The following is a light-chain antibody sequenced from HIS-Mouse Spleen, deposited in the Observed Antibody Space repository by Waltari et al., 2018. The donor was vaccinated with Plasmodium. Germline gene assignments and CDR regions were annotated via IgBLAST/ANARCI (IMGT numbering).Light chain of an antibody. Sequence: DIQLTQSPSTLSASVADRVTITCRPSQSISSWLAWYQQKPGKAPKLLIYKASSLESGVPSRFSGSGSGTEFTLTISSLQPDDFATYYCQQYNSYSYTFGQGTKLEIK. CDR1: QSISSW. CDR3: QQYNSYSYT. J-gene: IGKJ2*01. V-gene: IGKV1-5*03. CDR2: KAS.